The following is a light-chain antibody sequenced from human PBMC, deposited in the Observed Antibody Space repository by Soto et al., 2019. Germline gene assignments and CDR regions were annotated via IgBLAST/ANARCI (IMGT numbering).Light chain of an antibody. Sequence: DIQMTQSPSTLSSSLGDSVAITWRASQSISNWLAWYQQKPGKAPKLLIYDPSSLESGVPSRSSGGGFGTDFTLTISTLQPEDFATYYCQHYNSYSEAVGQGTRWIS. CDR1: QSISNW. CDR3: QHYNSYSEA. J-gene: IGKJ1*01. CDR2: DPS. V-gene: IGKV1-5*01.